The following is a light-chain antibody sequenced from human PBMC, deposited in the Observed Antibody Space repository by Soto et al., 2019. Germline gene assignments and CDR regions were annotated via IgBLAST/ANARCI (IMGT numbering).Light chain of an antibody. Sequence: EIVLTQSPATLSLSPGERATLSCRASQSVSSYLAWYQQKPGQAPRLLIYDASNRATGIPARFSGSGSGTDFTLTISSLEPEDFAVYYCQKHSSAPSTFGEGTKVEIK. V-gene: IGKV3-11*01. J-gene: IGKJ4*01. CDR2: DAS. CDR3: QKHSSAPST. CDR1: QSVSSY.